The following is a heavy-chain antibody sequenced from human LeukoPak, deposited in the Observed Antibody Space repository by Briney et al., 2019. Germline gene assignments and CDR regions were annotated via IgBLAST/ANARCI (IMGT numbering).Heavy chain of an antibody. CDR3: AKDLEGDVSHFDY. Sequence: GGSLRLSCAASGFTVSSNSLSWVRQAPGKGLEWVSVIYSGGSTYYAASVKGRFTISRDNSKNTLYLQMNSLRAEDTAVYYCAKDLEGDVSHFDYWGQGTLVTVSS. V-gene: IGHV3-53*01. J-gene: IGHJ4*02. CDR1: GFTVSSNS. D-gene: IGHD3-3*01. CDR2: IYSGGST.